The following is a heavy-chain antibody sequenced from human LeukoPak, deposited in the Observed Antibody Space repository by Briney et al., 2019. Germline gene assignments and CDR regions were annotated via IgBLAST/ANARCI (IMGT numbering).Heavy chain of an antibody. CDR3: ARERMLAYCGGDCYSSCIDP. D-gene: IGHD2-21*02. Sequence: ASVKVSCMPSGYTFTRYVISWVRQAPGQGLEGMGWISAYNGNTNYAQTLQGRVTMTTDTSTSTVYMELRSLRDDDTAVYYCARERMLAYCGGDCYSSCIDPWGQGTMVTVSS. V-gene: IGHV1-18*01. J-gene: IGHJ5*02. CDR2: ISAYNGNT. CDR1: GYTFTRYV.